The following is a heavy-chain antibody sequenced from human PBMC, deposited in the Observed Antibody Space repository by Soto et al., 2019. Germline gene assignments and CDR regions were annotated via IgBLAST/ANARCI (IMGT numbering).Heavy chain of an antibody. D-gene: IGHD5-18*01. CDR3: ARDHPHSYGVYYFDY. CDR1: GGSISSGGYY. V-gene: IGHV4-31*03. CDR2: IYYSGST. Sequence: SETLSLTCTVSGGSISSGGYYWSWIRQHPGKGLEWIGYIYYSGSTYYNPSLQSRVTISIDTSKNQVSLKVNSVTAADTAVYYCARDHPHSYGVYYFDYWGQRTPDTVSA. J-gene: IGHJ4*02.